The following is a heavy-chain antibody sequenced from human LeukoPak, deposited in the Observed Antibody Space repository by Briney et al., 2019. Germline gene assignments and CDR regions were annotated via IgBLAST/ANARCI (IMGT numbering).Heavy chain of an antibody. J-gene: IGHJ4*02. CDR2: ISAYNDNT. CDR1: GYSFTSYG. V-gene: IGHV1-18*01. D-gene: IGHD6-6*01. CDR3: ARDLPYGGSPKTPIDF. Sequence: ASVKVSCKASGYSFTSYGITWVRQAPGQGLEWMGWISAYNDNTNYEQRFQGRVTLTTDPSTRTAYMELRSLRSDDTALYYCARDLPYGGSPKTPIDFWGQGTLVTVSS.